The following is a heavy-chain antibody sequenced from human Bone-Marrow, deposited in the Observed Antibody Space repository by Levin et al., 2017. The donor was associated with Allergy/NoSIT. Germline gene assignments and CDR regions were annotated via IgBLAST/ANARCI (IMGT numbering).Heavy chain of an antibody. D-gene: IGHD3-3*01. CDR3: AKDLSHLEWVLPFDY. J-gene: IGHJ4*02. CDR2: ISGSGGST. V-gene: IGHV3-23*01. Sequence: GGSLRLSCAASGFTFSSYAMSWVRQAPGKGLEWVSAISGSGGSTYYADSVKGRFTISRDNSKNTLYLQMNSLRAEDTAVYYCAKDLSHLEWVLPFDYWGQGTLVTVSS. CDR1: GFTFSSYA.